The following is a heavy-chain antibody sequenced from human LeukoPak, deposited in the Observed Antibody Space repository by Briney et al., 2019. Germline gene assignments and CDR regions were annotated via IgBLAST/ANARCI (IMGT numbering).Heavy chain of an antibody. CDR3: ARAGHYYGSGSYGQRLNYYYYYYMDV. CDR2: IYYSGST. D-gene: IGHD3-10*01. J-gene: IGHJ6*03. Sequence: PSETLSLTCTVSGGSISSYYWSWIRQPPGKGLEWIGYIYYSGSTNYNPSLKSRVTISVDTSKNQFSLKLSSVTAADTAVYYCARAGHYYGSGSYGQRLNYYYYYYMDVWGKGTTVTISS. CDR1: GGSISSYY. V-gene: IGHV4-59*01.